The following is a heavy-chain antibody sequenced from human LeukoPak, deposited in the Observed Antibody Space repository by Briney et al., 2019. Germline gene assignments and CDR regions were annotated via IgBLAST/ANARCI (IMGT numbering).Heavy chain of an antibody. CDR3: ARAGTPNWFDP. CDR2: IYYSGST. J-gene: IGHJ5*02. Sequence: SDTLSLTCTVSGGSISSYYWSWIRHPPGKGLEWIGYIYYSGSTNYNPSLKSRVTISVDTSKNQFSLKLSSVTAADTAVYYCARAGTPNWFDPWGQGTLVTVSS. V-gene: IGHV4-59*07. CDR1: GGSISSYY. D-gene: IGHD6-13*01.